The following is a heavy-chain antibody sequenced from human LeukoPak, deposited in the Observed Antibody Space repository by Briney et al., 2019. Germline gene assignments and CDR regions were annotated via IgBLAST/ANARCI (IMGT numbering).Heavy chain of an antibody. V-gene: IGHV3-30-3*01. Sequence: GGSLRLSCAASGFTFSSYAMHWVRQAPGKGLEWVAVISYDGSNKYYADSVKGRFTISRDNSKNTLYLQMNSLRAEDTAVYYCARDLADYYDSSGLDYWGQGTLVTVSS. CDR2: ISYDGSNK. D-gene: IGHD3-22*01. CDR1: GFTFSSYA. J-gene: IGHJ4*02. CDR3: ARDLADYYDSSGLDY.